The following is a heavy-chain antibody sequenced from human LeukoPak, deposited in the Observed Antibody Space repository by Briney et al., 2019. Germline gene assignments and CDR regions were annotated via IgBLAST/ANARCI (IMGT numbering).Heavy chain of an antibody. CDR1: GGSISSYY. CDR2: MYYSGST. D-gene: IGHD6-13*01. V-gene: IGHV4-59*01. J-gene: IGHJ5*02. CDR3: ARDRGSYSSSWYGGWFDP. Sequence: PSETLSLTCTVSGGSISSYYWSWVRQPPGKGLEWIGYMYYSGSTNYNPSLKSRVTISVDTSKNQFSLKLSSVTAADTAVYYCARDRGSYSSSWYGGWFDPWGQGTLVTVSS.